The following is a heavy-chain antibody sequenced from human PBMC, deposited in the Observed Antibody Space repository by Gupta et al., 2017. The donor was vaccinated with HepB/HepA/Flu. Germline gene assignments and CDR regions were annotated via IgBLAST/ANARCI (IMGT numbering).Heavy chain of an antibody. J-gene: IGHJ5*02. CDR2: IYYSGST. V-gene: IGHV4-39*01. Sequence: QLQLQESGPGLVKPSETLSLTCTVSGGSISSSCYYWRWLPPPPGTGLEWIGSIYYSGSTYYNPSLKSRVTISVDTSKNQFSLKLSSVTAADTAVYYCARQEYDFWSGYYKGNWFDPWGQGTLVTVSS. CDR1: GGSISSSCYY. D-gene: IGHD3-3*01. CDR3: ARQEYDFWSGYYKGNWFDP.